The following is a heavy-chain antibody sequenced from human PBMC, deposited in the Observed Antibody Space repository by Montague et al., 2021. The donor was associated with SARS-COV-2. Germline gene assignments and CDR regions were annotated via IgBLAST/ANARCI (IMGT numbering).Heavy chain of an antibody. V-gene: IGHV4-59*12. CDR2: TGST. D-gene: IGHD6-13*01. Sequence: TGSTNYNPSLNSRVTISLDTSKNQFFLKVTSVTAADTAVYYCARQAAGSYFYYGVDVWGQGTTVTVSS. CDR3: ARQAAGSYFYYGVDV. J-gene: IGHJ6*02.